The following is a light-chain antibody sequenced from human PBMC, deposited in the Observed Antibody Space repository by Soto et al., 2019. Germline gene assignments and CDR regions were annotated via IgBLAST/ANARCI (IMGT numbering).Light chain of an antibody. CDR3: QQYDNLPYT. Sequence: DIQMTQCPSSLSASVGDRVTITCQASEDISNYLNWYQQKPGKAPKLLIYDASNLETGVPSRFSGSGSGTDFTFTISSLQPEDIGTYYCQQYDNLPYTFGQGTKLEIK. V-gene: IGKV1-33*01. CDR1: EDISNY. CDR2: DAS. J-gene: IGKJ2*01.